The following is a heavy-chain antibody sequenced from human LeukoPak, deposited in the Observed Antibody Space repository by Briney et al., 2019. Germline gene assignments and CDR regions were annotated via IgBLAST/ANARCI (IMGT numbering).Heavy chain of an antibody. V-gene: IGHV3-48*03. D-gene: IGHD3-10*01. CDR3: ARGRPEFFGSGTYLND. J-gene: IGHJ4*02. Sequence: NPGGSLRLSCAASGFSVSTYEMNWVRQAPGKGLECVSYISSSGTTISYADSVEGRFTISRDNAKNSLYLEMNSLRVEDTAVYYCARGRPEFFGSGTYLNDWGQGTLVTVSS. CDR1: GFSVSTYE. CDR2: ISSSGTTI.